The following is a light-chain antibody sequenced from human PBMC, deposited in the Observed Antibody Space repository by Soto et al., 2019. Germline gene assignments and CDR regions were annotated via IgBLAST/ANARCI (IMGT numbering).Light chain of an antibody. Sequence: EIVMTQSPVILSVSPGESATLSCTASQSVRSDLAWYQQKPGQSPRLLIYGASTRATGIPARFSGSGSGTEFTLTISSLQSEDFAVYYCQQYNNWPPITFGQGTRLEIK. CDR2: GAS. CDR1: QSVRSD. J-gene: IGKJ5*01. V-gene: IGKV3-15*01. CDR3: QQYNNWPPIT.